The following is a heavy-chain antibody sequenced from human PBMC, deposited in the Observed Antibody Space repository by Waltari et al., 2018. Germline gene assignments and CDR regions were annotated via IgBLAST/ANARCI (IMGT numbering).Heavy chain of an antibody. Sequence: QVQLQESGPGLVKPSQTLSLTCTVSGGSISSGSYYWSWIRQPAGKGLEWIGRIYTSGSTNYNPSLKSRVTISVDTSKNQFSLKLSSVTAADTAVYYSARGQYPQRWLQLGYYYMDVWGKGTTVTVSS. V-gene: IGHV4-61*02. CDR3: ARGQYPQRWLQLGYYYMDV. J-gene: IGHJ6*03. CDR1: GGSISSGSYY. D-gene: IGHD5-12*01. CDR2: IYTSGST.